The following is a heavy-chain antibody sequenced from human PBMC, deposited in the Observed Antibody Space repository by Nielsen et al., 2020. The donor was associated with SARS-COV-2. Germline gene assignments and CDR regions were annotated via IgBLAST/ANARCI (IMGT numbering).Heavy chain of an antibody. V-gene: IGHV3-21*01. J-gene: IGHJ6*03. CDR2: ISSSSSYI. CDR1: GFTFSSYS. Sequence: GESLKISCAASGFTFSSYSMNWVRQAPGKGLEWVSSISSSSSYIYYADSVKGRFTISRDNSKNTLYLQMNSLRAEDTAVYYCAKDFSYYYYYMDVWGKGTTVTVSS. CDR3: AKDFSYYYYYMDV.